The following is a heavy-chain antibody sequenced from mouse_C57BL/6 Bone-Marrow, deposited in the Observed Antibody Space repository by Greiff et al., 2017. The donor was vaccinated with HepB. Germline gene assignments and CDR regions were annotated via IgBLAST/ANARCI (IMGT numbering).Heavy chain of an antibody. Sequence: QVQLQQSGAELVRPGASVTLSCKASGYTFTDYEMHWVKQTPVHGLEWIGAIDPETGGTAYNQKFKGKAILTADKSSSTAYMELRSLTSEDSAVYYCTRPAQALYYFDYWGQGTTRTVSS. CDR3: TRPAQALYYFDY. J-gene: IGHJ2*01. V-gene: IGHV1-15*01. D-gene: IGHD3-2*02. CDR2: IDPETGGT. CDR1: GYTFTDYE.